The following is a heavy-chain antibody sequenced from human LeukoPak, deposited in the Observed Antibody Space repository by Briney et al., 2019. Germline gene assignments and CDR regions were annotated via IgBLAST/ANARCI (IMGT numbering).Heavy chain of an antibody. CDR1: GGSISSYY. V-gene: IGHV4-59*01. D-gene: IGHD6-19*01. J-gene: IGHJ4*02. CDR3: AKTTAGEQWLGYFDY. CDR2: ISYSGST. Sequence: PSETLSLICTVSGGSISSYYWSWIRQPPGKALEWIGYISYSGSTNYNPSLKSRVTISVDTSKNQFSLRLSSVTAADTAVYYCAKTTAGEQWLGYFDYWGQGTLVTVSS.